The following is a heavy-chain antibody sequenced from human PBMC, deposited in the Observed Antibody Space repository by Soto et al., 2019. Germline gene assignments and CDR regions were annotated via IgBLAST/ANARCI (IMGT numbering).Heavy chain of an antibody. D-gene: IGHD3-9*01. J-gene: IGHJ5*02. CDR3: ARDRLPYHILTGYYFGHRFDP. CDR2: ISSSSSTI. Sequence: GGSLRLSCAASGFTFSSYSMNWVRQAPGKGMEWVSYISSSSSTIYYADSVKGRITISRDNAKNSLYLQMNSLRDEDTAVYYCARDRLPYHILTGYYFGHRFDPWGKGTLVSVSS. CDR1: GFTFSSYS. V-gene: IGHV3-48*02.